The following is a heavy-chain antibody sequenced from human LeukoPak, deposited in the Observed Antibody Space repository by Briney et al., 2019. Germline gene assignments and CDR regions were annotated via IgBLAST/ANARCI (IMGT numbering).Heavy chain of an antibody. CDR2: IDPVDSHT. V-gene: IGHV5-10-1*01. Sequence: KPGESLRISCKGSGYTFTNNWITWVRQMPGRGLEWMGRIDPVDSHTDYNPSFQGHATISVDKAINTVYLRWGSLEASDSAMYYCARGRGWVDYWGQGALVTVSS. CDR3: ARGRGWVDY. J-gene: IGHJ4*02. CDR1: GYTFTNNW. D-gene: IGHD6-19*01.